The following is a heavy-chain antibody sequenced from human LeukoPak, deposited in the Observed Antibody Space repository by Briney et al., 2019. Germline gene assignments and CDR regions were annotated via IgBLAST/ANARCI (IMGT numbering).Heavy chain of an antibody. CDR2: ISSSSSYI. D-gene: IGHD6-19*01. CDR1: GFTFSSYS. CDR3: ARDNPDSSGADY. Sequence: GGSLRLSCAASGFTFSSYSMNWVRQAPGKGLEWVSSISSSSSYIYYADSVKGRFTISRDNAKNSLYLQMNSLRAEDTAVYYCARDNPDSSGADYWGQGTLVTVSS. J-gene: IGHJ4*02. V-gene: IGHV3-21*01.